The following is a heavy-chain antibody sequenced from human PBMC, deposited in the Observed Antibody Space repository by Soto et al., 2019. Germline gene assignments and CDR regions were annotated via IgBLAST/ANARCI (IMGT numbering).Heavy chain of an antibody. CDR3: TRDLFSYDYSGILWFDP. Sequence: GGSLRLSCAASGFAFSGSAMYWVRQASGKGPEWVGRIRSKGHNYATEYAASVKGRFTISRDDSKDTAYLQMNSLQTEDTAVYYCTRDLFSYDYSGILWFDPWGQGTLVTVSS. V-gene: IGHV3-73*01. CDR1: GFAFSGSA. CDR2: IRSKGHNYAT. D-gene: IGHD3-16*01. J-gene: IGHJ5*02.